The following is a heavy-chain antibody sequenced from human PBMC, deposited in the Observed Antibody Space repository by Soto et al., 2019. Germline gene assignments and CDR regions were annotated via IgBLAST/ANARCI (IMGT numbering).Heavy chain of an antibody. D-gene: IGHD6-19*01. J-gene: IGHJ5*02. Sequence: SETLSLTCNMSGDSYSISTYSWSWIRQPPGKALQWIGFIYQSGVTSYNPSLASRVSISLDRSNNQCSLKLKSVTAADTAVYFCAGMPYTSGLRFDPWGPGTLATVSS. V-gene: IGHV4-30-2*01. CDR1: GDSYSISTYS. CDR2: IYQSGVT. CDR3: AGMPYTSGLRFDP.